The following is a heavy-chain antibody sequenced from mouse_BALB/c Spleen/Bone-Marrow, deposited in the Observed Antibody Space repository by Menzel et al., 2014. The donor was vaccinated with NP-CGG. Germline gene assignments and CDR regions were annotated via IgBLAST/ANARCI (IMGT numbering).Heavy chain of an antibody. Sequence: VKLMESGAELVRPGSSVKISCKASGYAFSSYWMNWVKQRPGQGLEWIGQIYPGDGDTNYNGRFKGKATLTADKSSSTAYMQLSSPTSEDSAVYFCARGDGNYPFYAMDYWGQGTSVTVSS. CDR3: ARGDGNYPFYAMDY. CDR1: GYAFSSYW. D-gene: IGHD2-1*01. J-gene: IGHJ4*01. CDR2: IYPGDGDT. V-gene: IGHV1-80*01.